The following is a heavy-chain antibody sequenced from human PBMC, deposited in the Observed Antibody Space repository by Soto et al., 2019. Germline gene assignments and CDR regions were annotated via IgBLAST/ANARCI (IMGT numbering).Heavy chain of an antibody. CDR3: AREYTAWPLAYGLDV. CDR2: ISSRSDI. Sequence: PGGSLRLSCVGSGFTFSTYSINWVRQAPGKGLEWASSISSRSDIYYADSVKGRFTISRDNAKNSVSLQMNSLRAEDTAVYYCAREYTAWPLAYGLDVWGQGTTVTVS. CDR1: GFTFSTYS. J-gene: IGHJ6*02. V-gene: IGHV3-21*01. D-gene: IGHD2-2*02.